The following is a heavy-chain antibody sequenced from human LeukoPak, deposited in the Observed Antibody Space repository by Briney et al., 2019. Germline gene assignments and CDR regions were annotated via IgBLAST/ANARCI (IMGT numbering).Heavy chain of an antibody. CDR2: IYPGDSDT. CDR3: ARTYCGGDCYYSFFDY. J-gene: IGHJ4*02. V-gene: IGHV5-51*01. D-gene: IGHD2-21*02. CDR1: GYSFTSYW. Sequence: GESLKISCKGSGYSFTSYWIGWVRQMPGKGLEWMGIIYPGDSDTRYSPSFQGQVTISADKSISTAYLQWSSLKASDTAMYYCARTYCGGDCYYSFFDYWGQGTLLTVSS.